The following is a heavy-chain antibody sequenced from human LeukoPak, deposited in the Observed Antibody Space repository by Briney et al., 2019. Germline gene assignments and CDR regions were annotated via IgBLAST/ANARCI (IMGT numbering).Heavy chain of an antibody. V-gene: IGHV4-34*01. D-gene: IGHD5-18*01. J-gene: IGHJ5*02. Sequence: SETLSLTCAVYGGSFSGYYWSWLRQPPGKGLEWIGEINHSGSTNYNASLKSRVTISVDTSKNQFSLRLSSVTAADTAVYYCAPRGDIEHSYGYGKWFDPWGQGTRVTVSS. CDR3: APRGDIEHSYGYGKWFDP. CDR2: INHSGST. CDR1: GGSFSGYY.